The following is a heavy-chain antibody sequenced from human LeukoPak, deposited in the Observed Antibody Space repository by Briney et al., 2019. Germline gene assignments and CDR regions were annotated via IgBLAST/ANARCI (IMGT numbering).Heavy chain of an antibody. D-gene: IGHD2-2*02. CDR1: GYTLTSYG. CDR2: FDPEDGET. J-gene: IGHJ5*02. V-gene: IGHV1-24*01. CDR3: ATSSLGYCSSTSCYTGGWFDP. Sequence: ASVKVSCKASGYTLTSYGVSWVRQAPGKGLEWMGGFDPEDGETIYAQKFQGRVTMTEDTSTDTAYMELSSLRSEDTAVYYCATSSLGYCSSTSCYTGGWFDPWGQGTLVTVSS.